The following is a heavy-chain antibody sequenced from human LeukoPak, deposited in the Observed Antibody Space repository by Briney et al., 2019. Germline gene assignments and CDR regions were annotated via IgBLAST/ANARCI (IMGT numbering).Heavy chain of an antibody. CDR2: ISGSGGST. CDR1: GFTFSSYA. V-gene: IGHV3-23*01. D-gene: IGHD6-13*01. Sequence: GGSLRLSCAASGFTFSSYAMSWVRQAPGKGLGWVSAISGSGGSTYYADSVKGRFTISRDNSKNTLYLQMDSLRAEDTAVYYCANTSSSWYWDPFDHWGQGTLVTVSS. J-gene: IGHJ4*02. CDR3: ANTSSSWYWDPFDH.